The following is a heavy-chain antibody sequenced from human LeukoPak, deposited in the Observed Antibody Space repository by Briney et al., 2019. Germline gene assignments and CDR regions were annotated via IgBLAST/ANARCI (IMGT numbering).Heavy chain of an antibody. D-gene: IGHD4-4*01. CDR2: INPNSGGT. Sequence: ASVKVSCKASGYTFTGYYMHWVRQAPGQGLEWMGWINPNSGGTNYAQKFQGRVTMTRDTSISTAYMELSRLRSEDTAVYYCARPSTTVTTSYGMDVWGQGTTVTVSS. CDR3: ARPSTTVTTSYGMDV. CDR1: GYTFTGYY. V-gene: IGHV1-2*02. J-gene: IGHJ6*02.